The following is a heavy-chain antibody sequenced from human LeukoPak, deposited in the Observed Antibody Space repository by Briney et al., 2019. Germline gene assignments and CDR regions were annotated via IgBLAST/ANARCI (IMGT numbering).Heavy chain of an antibody. J-gene: IGHJ5*02. V-gene: IGHV4-34*01. Sequence: KPSETLSLTCAVYGGSFSGYYWSWIRQPPGKGLEWIGEINHSGSTNYNPSLKSRVTISVDTSKNQFSLKLSSVTAADTAVYYCARGLVTMVRGIIANRNWFDPWGQGTLVTVSP. CDR1: GGSFSGYY. CDR2: INHSGST. CDR3: ARGLVTMVRGIIANRNWFDP. D-gene: IGHD3-10*01.